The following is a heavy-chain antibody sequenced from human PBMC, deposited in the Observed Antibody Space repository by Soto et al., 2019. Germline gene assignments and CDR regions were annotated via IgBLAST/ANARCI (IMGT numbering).Heavy chain of an antibody. J-gene: IGHJ4*02. CDR3: AKDTYYHDSSGYYVFDS. D-gene: IGHD3-22*01. CDR1: GFSFSSYG. CDR2: ISYDGSNK. Sequence: QVQLVESGGGVVQPGTSLRLSCAASGFSFSSYGMHWVRQTPGKGLEWVAGISYDGSNKYYVDSMKGRLTISRDNSKNTLDLQINSLRAEDTAVSYFAKDTYYHDSSGYYVFDSWGQGTLVTVSS. V-gene: IGHV3-30*18.